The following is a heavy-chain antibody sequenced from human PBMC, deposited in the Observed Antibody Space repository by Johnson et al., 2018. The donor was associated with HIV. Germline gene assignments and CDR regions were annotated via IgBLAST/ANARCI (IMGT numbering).Heavy chain of an antibody. CDR1: GFTFSSYG. CDR3: AREAYCSGGSCYDAFDI. V-gene: IGHV3-NL1*01. CDR2: INWNGGST. D-gene: IGHD2-15*01. Sequence: QVQLVESGGGVVQPGRSLRLSCAASGFTFSSYGMHWVRQAPGKGLEWVSGINWNGGSTYYADSVKGRFTISRDNSKNTLYLQMNSLRAEDTAVYYCAREAYCSGGSCYDAFDIWGQGTMVTVSS. J-gene: IGHJ3*02.